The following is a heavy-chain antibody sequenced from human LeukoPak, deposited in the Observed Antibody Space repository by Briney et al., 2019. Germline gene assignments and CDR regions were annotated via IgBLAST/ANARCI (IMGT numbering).Heavy chain of an antibody. CDR2: IYYSGST. D-gene: IGHD2-15*01. Sequence: SSETLSLTCTVSGGSISSYYWSWIRQPPGKGLEWIGYIYYSGSTNYNPSLKSRVTISVDTSKNQFSLKLSSVTAADTAVYYCATDIVVVVAATRDYWGQGTLVTVSS. V-gene: IGHV4-59*01. CDR3: ATDIVVVVAATRDY. CDR1: GGSISSYY. J-gene: IGHJ4*02.